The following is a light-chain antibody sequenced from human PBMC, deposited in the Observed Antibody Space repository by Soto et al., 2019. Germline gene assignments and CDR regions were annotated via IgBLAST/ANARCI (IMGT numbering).Light chain of an antibody. Sequence: DIPMTQSPSSLSASVGDRVTITCRARQTISNYLNWYQQKPGKAPNLLIYGASNLQSGVPARFSGSGSGTDFTLNISSLQPEDFATYYCQQTYSAAWTFGQGTKVEIK. J-gene: IGKJ1*01. CDR1: QTISNY. V-gene: IGKV1-39*01. CDR2: GAS. CDR3: QQTYSAAWT.